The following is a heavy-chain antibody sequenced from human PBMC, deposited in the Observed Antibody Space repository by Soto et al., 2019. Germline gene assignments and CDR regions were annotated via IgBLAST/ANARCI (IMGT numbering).Heavy chain of an antibody. V-gene: IGHV1-18*04. Sequence: QVQLVQSGAEVKKPGASVKVSCKASGYTFTSYGISWVRQAPGQGLEWMAWISAYNGNTNYAQKIQDRVTMTTDTSTSTAYMELRSLRSDDTAVYYCARDQYYYETSGYNFIDYWGQGTLVTVSS. CDR1: GYTFTSYG. D-gene: IGHD3-22*01. CDR3: ARDQYYYETSGYNFIDY. J-gene: IGHJ4*02. CDR2: ISAYNGNT.